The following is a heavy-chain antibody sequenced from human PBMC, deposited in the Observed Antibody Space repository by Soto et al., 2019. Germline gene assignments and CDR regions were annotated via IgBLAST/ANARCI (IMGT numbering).Heavy chain of an antibody. CDR2: IHPGESDT. D-gene: IGHD3-3*01. CDR3: ARAYDFWAGPYYYYYGMDV. V-gene: IGHV5-51*01. CDR1: GYSFTTYW. J-gene: IGHJ6*02. Sequence: GESLKISCKSYGYSFTTYWIAWVRQMPGKGLEWMGSIHPGESDTRYSPSFQGQVTISADRSITTAYLQWSSLKASDTAMYYCARAYDFWAGPYYYYYGMDVWGQGTTVTVSS.